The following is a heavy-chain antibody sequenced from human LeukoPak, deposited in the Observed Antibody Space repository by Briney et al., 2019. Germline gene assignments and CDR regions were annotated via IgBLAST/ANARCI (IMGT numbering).Heavy chain of an antibody. D-gene: IGHD3-3*01. CDR3: ARPHPRTVFGVFSYYYGMDV. Sequence: GGSQRLSCAASGFTFRSYSMNWVRQAPGKGLEWVSSISSSSTYIYYADSVKGRFIISRDNAKNSLYLQMNSLRAEDTAVYYCARPHPRTVFGVFSYYYGMDVWGQGTTVTVSS. V-gene: IGHV3-21*01. J-gene: IGHJ6*02. CDR1: GFTFRSYS. CDR2: ISSSSTYI.